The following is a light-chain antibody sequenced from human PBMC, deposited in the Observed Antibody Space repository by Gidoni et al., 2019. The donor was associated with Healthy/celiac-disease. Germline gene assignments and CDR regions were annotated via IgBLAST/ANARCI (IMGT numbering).Light chain of an antibody. CDR1: QCISTY. CDR2: AAS. J-gene: IGKJ2*01. V-gene: IGKV1-8*01. CDR3: QQYYGYPRT. Sequence: ALRITQSPSSLSASTGDAITITCRASQCISTYLAWYQQKPGKAPKLLIYAASTLQSGVPSRFSGSGSGTNFTLSISYLQSEDFATYYCQQYYGYPRTFGQGTKLEIK.